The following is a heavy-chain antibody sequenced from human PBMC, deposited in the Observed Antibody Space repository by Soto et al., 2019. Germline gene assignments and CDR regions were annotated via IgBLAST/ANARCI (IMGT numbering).Heavy chain of an antibody. V-gene: IGHV3-30*18. CDR1: GFTFSSYG. J-gene: IGHJ6*02. CDR2: ISYDGSNK. Sequence: QTGGSLRLSCAASGFTFSSYGMHWVRQAPGKGLEWVAVISYDGSNKYYADSVKGRFTISRDNSKNTLYLQMNSLRAEDTAVYYCAKDQGAQRFLEWLPHQSSLYYYYGMDVWGQGTTVTVSS. CDR3: AKDQGAQRFLEWLPHQSSLYYYYGMDV. D-gene: IGHD3-3*01.